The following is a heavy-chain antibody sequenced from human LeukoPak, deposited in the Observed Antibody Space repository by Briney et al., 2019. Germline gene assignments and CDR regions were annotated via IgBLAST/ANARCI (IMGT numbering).Heavy chain of an antibody. V-gene: IGHV1-8*01. CDR2: MNPNSGNT. Sequence: GASVKVSCKASGYTFTSYDINWERQATGQGLEWMGWMNPNSGNTGYAQKFQGRVTMTRSTSISTAYMELSSLRSEDTAVYYCARGIGSGYARNYWGQGTLVTVSS. CDR3: ARGIGSGYARNY. D-gene: IGHD5-12*01. J-gene: IGHJ4*02. CDR1: GYTFTSYD.